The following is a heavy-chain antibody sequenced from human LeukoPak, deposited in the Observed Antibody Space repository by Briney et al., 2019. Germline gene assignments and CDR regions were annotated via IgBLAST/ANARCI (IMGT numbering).Heavy chain of an antibody. CDR1: GYSYTTYW. V-gene: IGHV5-51*01. CDR2: IFPGDSNI. Sequence: GESLKISCKASGYSYTTYWIGWVRQMPGKGLEWMGIIFPGDSNIRYSPSLQGQVTISADKSITTAYLQWSSLRASDTAMYYCARPITFGGIIVRFDLWGQGTLVTVSS. D-gene: IGHD3-16*02. J-gene: IGHJ4*02. CDR3: ARPITFGGIIVRFDL.